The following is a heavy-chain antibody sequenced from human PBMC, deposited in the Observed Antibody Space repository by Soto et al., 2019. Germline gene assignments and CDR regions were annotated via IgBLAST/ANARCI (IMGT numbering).Heavy chain of an antibody. Sequence: QVQLQESGPGLVKPSQTLSLTCTVSGGSITSGNYHWSWIRQPPGKGLDWIGYIYYSGSTYYNPSLLSRVVISVDTSNNHFSLKLNSVTAADTAVYYCAREDGGRGGDYWGQGTLVTVSS. D-gene: IGHD4-17*01. CDR2: IYYSGST. CDR3: AREDGGRGGDY. V-gene: IGHV4-30-4*01. CDR1: GGSITSGNYH. J-gene: IGHJ4*02.